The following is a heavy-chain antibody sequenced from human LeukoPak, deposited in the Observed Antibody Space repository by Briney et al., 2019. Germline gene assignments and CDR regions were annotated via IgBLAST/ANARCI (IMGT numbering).Heavy chain of an antibody. V-gene: IGHV4-34*01. CDR1: GGSFSGYY. CDR3: ARGHSKYYDFWSGYRDYYYMDV. Sequence: PSETLSLTCAVYGGSFSGYYWSWIRQPPGKGLEWIWEINHSGSTNYNPSLKSRVTISVDTSKNQFSLKLSSVTAADTAVYYCARGHSKYYDFWSGYRDYYYMDVWGKGTTVTVSS. J-gene: IGHJ6*03. D-gene: IGHD3-3*01. CDR2: INHSGST.